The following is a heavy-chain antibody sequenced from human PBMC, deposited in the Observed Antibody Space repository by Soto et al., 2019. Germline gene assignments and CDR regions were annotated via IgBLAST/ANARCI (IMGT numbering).Heavy chain of an antibody. D-gene: IGHD3-22*01. CDR3: ANSGLYDSSGSWFDP. CDR2: ISGSGGST. CDR1: GFTFSSYA. V-gene: IGHV3-23*01. Sequence: GGSLRLSCAASGFTFSSYAMSWVRQAPGKGLEWVSAISGSGGSTYYADSVKGRFTISRDNSKKTLYLQMNSLRAEDTAVYYCANSGLYDSSGSWFDPWGQGTLVTVSS. J-gene: IGHJ5*02.